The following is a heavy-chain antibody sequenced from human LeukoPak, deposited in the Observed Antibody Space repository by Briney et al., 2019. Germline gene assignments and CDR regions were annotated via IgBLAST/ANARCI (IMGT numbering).Heavy chain of an antibody. CDR1: GFTFSNYW. CDR3: ARDKIVGATHFDY. J-gene: IGHJ4*02. V-gene: IGHV3-7*01. Sequence: GGSLRLSCAASGFTFSNYWMSWVRQAPGKGLEWVANMKQDGSETYYVDSVKGRFTISRDNAKNSLYLQMNSLRAEDTAVYYCARDKIVGATHFDYWGQGALVTVSS. D-gene: IGHD1-26*01. CDR2: MKQDGSET.